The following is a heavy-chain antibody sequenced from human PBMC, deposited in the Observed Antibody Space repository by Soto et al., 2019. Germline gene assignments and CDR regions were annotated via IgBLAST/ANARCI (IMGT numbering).Heavy chain of an antibody. D-gene: IGHD5-18*01. J-gene: IGHJ6*01. CDR3: ARWGVDTAMVPKDLYYYYYGMDV. Sequence: SETLSLTCAVYGGSFSGYYWSWIRQPPGKGLEWIGEINHSGSTNYNPSLKSRVTISVDTSKNQFSLKLSSVTAADTAVYYCARWGVDTAMVPKDLYYYYYGMDVWGQGTTVTVSS. CDR2: INHSGST. CDR1: GGSFSGYY. V-gene: IGHV4-34*01.